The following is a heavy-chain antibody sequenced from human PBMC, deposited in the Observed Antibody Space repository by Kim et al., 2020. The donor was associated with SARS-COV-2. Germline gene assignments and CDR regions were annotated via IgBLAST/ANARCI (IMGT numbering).Heavy chain of an antibody. V-gene: IGHV3-23*01. CDR3: AKFRCSDWRLFVC. D-gene: IGHD3-9*01. Sequence: YAASVKGRFTIPRDNTRNTLYPRMNSLRAEDTAVYYCAKFRCSDWRLFVCWGQGTLVTVSS. J-gene: IGHJ4*02.